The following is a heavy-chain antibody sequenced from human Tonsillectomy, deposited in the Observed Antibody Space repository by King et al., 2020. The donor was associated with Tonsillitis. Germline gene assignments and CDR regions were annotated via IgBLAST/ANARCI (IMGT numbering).Heavy chain of an antibody. CDR1: GFTFNRYW. D-gene: IGHD2-2*01. V-gene: IGHV3-7*01. J-gene: IGHJ4*02. Sequence: VQLVESGGGLVQPGGSLRLSCEASGFTFNRYWMTWVRQAPGKGLEWVANIKEDGSEKNYVDSVKGRFTISRDNAKNSLFLQMNSLRAEDTAVYYCAGRSCSITACFGASWNSFDIWGQGTVVTVSS. CDR2: IKEDGSEK. CDR3: AGRSCSITACFGASWNSFDI.